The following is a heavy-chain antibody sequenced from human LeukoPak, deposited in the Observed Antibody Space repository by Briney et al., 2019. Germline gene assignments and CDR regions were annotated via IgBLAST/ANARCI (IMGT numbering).Heavy chain of an antibody. CDR2: ISAYNGNT. CDR3: ARGPWELPSYYYMDV. D-gene: IGHD1-26*01. J-gene: IGHJ6*03. Sequence: ASVKVSCKASGYTFTSYGISWVRQAPGQGLECMGWISAYNGNTNYAQKLQGRVTMTTDTSTSTACMELRSLRSEDTAVYYCARGPWELPSYYYMDVWGKGTTVTVSS. CDR1: GYTFTSYG. V-gene: IGHV1-18*01.